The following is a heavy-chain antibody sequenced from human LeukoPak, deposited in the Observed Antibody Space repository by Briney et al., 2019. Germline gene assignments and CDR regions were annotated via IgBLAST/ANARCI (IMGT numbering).Heavy chain of an antibody. Sequence: GGSLRLSCAASGFTFSSYWMHWVRQAPGKGLVWVSRINSDGSSTSYADSVKGRFTISRDNAKNTLYLQMNSLRAEDTAVYYCARGIFQAVADMDVWGKGTTVTVSS. J-gene: IGHJ6*03. CDR3: ARGIFQAVADMDV. D-gene: IGHD6-19*01. V-gene: IGHV3-74*01. CDR1: GFTFSSYW. CDR2: INSDGSST.